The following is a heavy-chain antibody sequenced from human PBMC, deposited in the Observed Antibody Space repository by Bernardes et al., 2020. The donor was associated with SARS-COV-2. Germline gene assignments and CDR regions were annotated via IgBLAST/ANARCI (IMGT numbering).Heavy chain of an antibody. Sequence: GGSLRLSCAASGFTFSSYSMNWVRQAPGQGLEWVSSISSSSSYIYYADSVKGRFTISRDNAKNSLYLQMNSLRAEDTAVYYCARDSSSSFRIFVARVLFDYWGQGTLVTVSS. CDR2: ISSSSSYI. J-gene: IGHJ4*02. D-gene: IGHD6-6*01. V-gene: IGHV3-21*01. CDR1: GFTFSSYS. CDR3: ARDSSSSFRIFVARVLFDY.